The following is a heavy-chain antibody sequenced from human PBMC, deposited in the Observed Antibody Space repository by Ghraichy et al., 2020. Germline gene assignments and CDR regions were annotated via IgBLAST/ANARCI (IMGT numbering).Heavy chain of an antibody. CDR2: ISGSGGST. Sequence: GESLNISCAASGFTFSSYAMSWVRQAPGKGLEWVSAISGSGGSTYYADSVKGRFTISRDNSKNTLYLQMNSPRAEDTAVYYCVKIPNVGSFDYWGQGTLVTVSS. CDR1: GFTFSSYA. V-gene: IGHV3-23*01. D-gene: IGHD2-8*01. J-gene: IGHJ4*02. CDR3: VKIPNVGSFDY.